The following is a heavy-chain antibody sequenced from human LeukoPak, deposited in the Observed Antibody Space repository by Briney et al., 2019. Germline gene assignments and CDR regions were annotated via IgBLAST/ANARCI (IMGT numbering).Heavy chain of an antibody. CDR1: GFTFSSYA. CDR2: ISYDGSNK. Sequence: GRSLRLSCAASGFTFSSYAMHWVRQAPGKGLEWVAVISYDGSNKYYADSVKGRFTISRDNSKNTLYLQMNSLRAEDTAVYYCARDRTDLGGVGDYWGQGTLVTVSS. D-gene: IGHD1-26*01. V-gene: IGHV3-30-3*01. J-gene: IGHJ4*02. CDR3: ARDRTDLGGVGDY.